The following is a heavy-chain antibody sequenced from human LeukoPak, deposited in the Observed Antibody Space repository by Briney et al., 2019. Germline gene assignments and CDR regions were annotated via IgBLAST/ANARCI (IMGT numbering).Heavy chain of an antibody. CDR2: ISHSGTT. CDR1: GGSISSYS. Sequence: SETLSLTCIVSGGSISSYSWNWIRQSPGKGLEWVGYISHSGTTSYNSSLRSRVTISVDTSKNQLSLKLTSVTAADTAVYYCARWDDSAWGFGNWGPGTLVTVSS. D-gene: IGHD6-19*01. CDR3: ARWDDSAWGFGN. J-gene: IGHJ4*02. V-gene: IGHV4-59*08.